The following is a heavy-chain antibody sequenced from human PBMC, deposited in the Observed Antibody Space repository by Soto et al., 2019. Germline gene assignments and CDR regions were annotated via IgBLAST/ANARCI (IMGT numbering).Heavy chain of an antibody. CDR2: ISYDGSNK. CDR3: ARDGMSGSYTNFDY. CDR1: GFTFSSYA. Sequence: QVQLVESGGGVVQPGRSLRLSCAASGFTFSSYAMHWVRQAPGKGLEWVAVISYDGSNKYYADSVKGRFIISRDNSKNTLYLQMNSLRAEDTAVYYCARDGMSGSYTNFDYWGQGTLVTVSS. D-gene: IGHD1-26*01. J-gene: IGHJ4*02. V-gene: IGHV3-30-3*01.